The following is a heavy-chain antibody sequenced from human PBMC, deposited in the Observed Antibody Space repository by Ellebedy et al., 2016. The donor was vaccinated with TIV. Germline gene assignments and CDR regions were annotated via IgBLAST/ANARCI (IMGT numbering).Heavy chain of an antibody. CDR1: RISFSSYW. CDR2: INQDGREK. CDR3: ASDGSYGDYRSPTHAFVM. J-gene: IGHJ3*02. Sequence: GESLKISCAASRISFSSYWMTWVRQAPGKGLEWVANINQDGREKYYVDSVKGRFTISRDNAQTSLYLQMNSLGADDTAMYYCASDGSYGDYRSPTHAFVMWGQGTMVSVSS. V-gene: IGHV3-7*01. D-gene: IGHD4-17*01.